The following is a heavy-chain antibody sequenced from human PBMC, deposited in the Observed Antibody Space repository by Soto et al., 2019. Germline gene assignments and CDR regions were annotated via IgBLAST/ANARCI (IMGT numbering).Heavy chain of an antibody. Sequence: QVQLVQSGAEVKKPGSSLKVSCKAFGGTFSSYAINGIRQAPGQGLEWMGGIIPIFGTTTYAQGFQARVTITADESTSTAYMELSSLRSEDTALYYCARDGGAATFDYWGQGTLVTVSS. D-gene: IGHD1-26*01. J-gene: IGHJ4*02. V-gene: IGHV1-69*12. CDR1: GGTFSSYA. CDR3: ARDGGAATFDY. CDR2: IIPIFGTT.